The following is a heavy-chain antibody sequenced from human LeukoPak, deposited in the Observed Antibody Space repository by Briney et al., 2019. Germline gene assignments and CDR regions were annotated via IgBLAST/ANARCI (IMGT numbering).Heavy chain of an antibody. Sequence: PGGSLRLSCAASGFTFSSYWMSWVRQAPGKGLEWVANIKQDGSEKYYVDSVKGRFTISRDNAKNSLYLQMNSLRAEDTAVYYCARFYGSGSYDPPDYFDYWGQGTLVTVSS. CDR1: GFTFSSYW. V-gene: IGHV3-7*03. D-gene: IGHD3-10*01. CDR3: ARFYGSGSYDPPDYFDY. CDR2: IKQDGSEK. J-gene: IGHJ4*02.